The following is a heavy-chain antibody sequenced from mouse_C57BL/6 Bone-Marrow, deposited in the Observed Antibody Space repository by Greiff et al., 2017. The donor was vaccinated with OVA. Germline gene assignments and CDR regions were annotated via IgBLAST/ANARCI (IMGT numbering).Heavy chain of an antibody. V-gene: IGHV14-1*01. CDR3: TTSDGYHYWYFDV. J-gene: IGHJ1*03. D-gene: IGHD2-3*01. Sequence: EVQLQQSGAELVRPGASVKLSCTASGFNIKDYYMHWVKQRPEQGLEWIGRIDPEDGDTEYAPKFQGKATLTADTSSNTAYLQLSSLTSEDTAVYYCTTSDGYHYWYFDVWGTGTTVTVSS. CDR1: GFNIKDYY. CDR2: IDPEDGDT.